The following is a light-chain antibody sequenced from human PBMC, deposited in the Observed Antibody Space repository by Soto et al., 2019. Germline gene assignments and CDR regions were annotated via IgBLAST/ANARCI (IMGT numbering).Light chain of an antibody. CDR1: QDIENY. CDR3: QQYDNLALT. CDR2: GAS. V-gene: IGKV1-33*01. Sequence: DIQLTQSPSSLSASVGDRVTITCQASQDIENYLNWYQQKPGKAPRVLIYGASNLEKGVASRFSRSGSGTDFIFPISSLQPEDIGTYYCQQYDNLALTFGGGTKVEI. J-gene: IGKJ4*01.